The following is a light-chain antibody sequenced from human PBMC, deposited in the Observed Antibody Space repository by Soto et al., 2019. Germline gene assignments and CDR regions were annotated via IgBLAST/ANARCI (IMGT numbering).Light chain of an antibody. J-gene: IGLJ2*01. V-gene: IGLV2-23*01. CDR1: SSDVGGYDL. CDR2: EGS. CDR3: QSYDNNLSGSVV. Sequence: QSVLTQPASVSGSPGQSITISCTGTSSDVGGYDLVSWYQQHPGKAPKLIIYEGSKRPSGISNRFSGSKSGNTASLIISGLQGDDEGDYYCQSYDNNLSGSVVFGGGTKLTVL.